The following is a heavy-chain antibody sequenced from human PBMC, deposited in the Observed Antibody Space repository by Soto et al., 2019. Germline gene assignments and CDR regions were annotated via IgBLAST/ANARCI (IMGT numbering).Heavy chain of an antibody. V-gene: IGHV3-23*01. CDR3: AKAYFVWSSEQPYYFDY. Sequence: EVQLLDSGGGLVQPGGSLRLSCAASGCTFSNYAMTWVRQGPRKGLEWVSGISGSGGRSYYADSVKGRFTISRDNSKSTLYLQMNSLRAEDTAVYYCAKAYFVWSSEQPYYFDYWGQGTLVTVSS. CDR1: GCTFSNYA. J-gene: IGHJ4*02. CDR2: ISGSGGRS. D-gene: IGHD3-16*01.